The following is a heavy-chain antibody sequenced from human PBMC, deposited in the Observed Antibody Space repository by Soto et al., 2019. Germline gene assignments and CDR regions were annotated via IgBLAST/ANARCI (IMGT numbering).Heavy chain of an antibody. CDR3: ARDNPGYCTNGVCSVFDY. D-gene: IGHD2-8*01. J-gene: IGHJ4*02. Sequence: GGALRLSCAASGCRFSSYWMSWVRPAPGRGLEWVANIKQDGSEKYYVDSVKGRFTISRDNAKNSLYLQMNSLRAEDTAVYYCARDNPGYCTNGVCSVFDYWGQGTLVTVSS. CDR1: GCRFSSYW. V-gene: IGHV3-7*05. CDR2: IKQDGSEK.